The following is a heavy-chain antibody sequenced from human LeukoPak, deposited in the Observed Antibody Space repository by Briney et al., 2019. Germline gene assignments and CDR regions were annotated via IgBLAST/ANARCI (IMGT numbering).Heavy chain of an antibody. D-gene: IGHD2-2*01. CDR3: ARPDEYCSSTSCFNWFDP. J-gene: IGHJ5*02. CDR2: IYYSGST. Sequence: SETLSLTCTVSGGSISSYYWSWIRQPPGEGLEWIGYIYYSGSTNYNPSLKSRVTISVDTSKNQFSLKLSSVTAADTAVYYCARPDEYCSSTSCFNWFDPWGQGTLVTVSS. CDR1: GGSISSYY. V-gene: IGHV4-59*08.